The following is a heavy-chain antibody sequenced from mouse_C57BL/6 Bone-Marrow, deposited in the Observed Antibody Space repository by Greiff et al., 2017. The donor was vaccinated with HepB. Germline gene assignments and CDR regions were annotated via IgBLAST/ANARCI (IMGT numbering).Heavy chain of an antibody. J-gene: IGHJ4*01. D-gene: IGHD1-1*01. CDR1: GFTFSSYT. CDR3: ARRPTGGVTTVVSTDYSMDY. Sequence: EVKLVESGGGLVKPGGSLKLSCAATGFTFSSYTMSRVRQTLEKRLEWVATFRGGGGNTYYPDSVKCRFTISRDNAKNTLYMQMSSVRSEDTALYYCARRPTGGVTTVVSTDYSMDYWGQVTSFTVSS. CDR2: FRGGGGNT. V-gene: IGHV5-9*01.